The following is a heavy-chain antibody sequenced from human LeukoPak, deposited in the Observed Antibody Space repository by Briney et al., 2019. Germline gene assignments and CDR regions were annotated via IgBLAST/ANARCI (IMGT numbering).Heavy chain of an antibody. Sequence: PGGSLRLSCAASGFTFSSSGMHWVRQAPGKGLEWVAVIWYDGSDKYYADSVKGRFTISRDNSKNTLYLQMNSLRAEDTAVYYCARGGDYPFDYWGQGTLVTVSS. D-gene: IGHD4-17*01. CDR2: IWYDGSDK. V-gene: IGHV3-33*01. CDR1: GFTFSSSG. J-gene: IGHJ4*02. CDR3: ARGGDYPFDY.